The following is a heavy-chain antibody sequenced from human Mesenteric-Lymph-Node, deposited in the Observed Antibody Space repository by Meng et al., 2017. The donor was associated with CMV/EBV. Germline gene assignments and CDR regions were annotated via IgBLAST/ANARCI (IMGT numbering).Heavy chain of an antibody. CDR1: GFTFSSYG. CDR3: AKGYLGGVYYGMDV. V-gene: IGHV3-30*02. CDR2: IRYDGSNK. J-gene: IGHJ6*02. D-gene: IGHD3-16*01. Sequence: GESLKISCAASGFTFSSYGMHWVRQAPGKGLEWVAFIRYDGSNKYYADSVKGRFTISRDNSKNTLYLQMNSLRAEDTAVYYCAKGYLGGVYYGMDVWGQGTTVTVSS.